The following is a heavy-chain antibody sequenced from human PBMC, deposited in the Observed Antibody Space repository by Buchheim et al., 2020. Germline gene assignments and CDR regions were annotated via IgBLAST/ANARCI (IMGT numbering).Heavy chain of an antibody. CDR2: SRTKVDNYIT. J-gene: IGHJ4*02. Sequence: EVHLVESGGGLVQPGGSLRLSCVASGITLSDHLMDWVRQAPGKGLEYIGRSRTKVDNYITEYAASVKGRFTISRDASKDSFYLQMNSLRVEDTAVYFCTRDCFDWGQGSL. CDR1: GITLSDHL. V-gene: IGHV3-72*01. CDR3: TRDCFD. D-gene: IGHD1/OR15-1a*01.